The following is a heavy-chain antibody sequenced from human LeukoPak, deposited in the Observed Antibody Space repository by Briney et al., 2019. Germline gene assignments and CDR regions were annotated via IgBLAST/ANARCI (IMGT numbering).Heavy chain of an antibody. CDR3: ATWGYSSSWCNDY. V-gene: IGHV4-59*03. D-gene: IGHD6-13*01. Sequence: SETLSLTCTVSGDSINTNLWNWIRQPPGRGLEWIGYIYYSGSTNYNPSLKSRVAISIDTSKNQFSLKLSSVTPADTAVYYCATWGYSSSWCNDYWGQGTLVTVSS. CDR2: IYYSGST. CDR1: GDSINTNL. J-gene: IGHJ4*02.